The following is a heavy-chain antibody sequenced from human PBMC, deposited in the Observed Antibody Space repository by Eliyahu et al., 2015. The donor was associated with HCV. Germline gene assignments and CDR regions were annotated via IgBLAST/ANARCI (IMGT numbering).Heavy chain of an antibody. CDR3: AKGPARYGDYGRYGMDV. Sequence: EVQLLESGGGLVQPGGSLXLSCAXSGFTFCSYAVSWVRQAPGKGVGWVSAISGXGGSTYYADSVKGRFTISRDNSKNTLYLQMNSLRAEDTAVYYCAKGPARYGDYGRYGMDVWGQGTTVTVSS. CDR1: GFTFCSYA. V-gene: IGHV3-23*01. D-gene: IGHD4-17*01. J-gene: IGHJ6*02. CDR2: ISGXGGST.